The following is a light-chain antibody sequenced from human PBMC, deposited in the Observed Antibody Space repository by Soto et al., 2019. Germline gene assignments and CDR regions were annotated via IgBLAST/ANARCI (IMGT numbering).Light chain of an antibody. Sequence: EIVMTQSPATLSVSPGERATLSCRASQSVSSNLAWYQQKPGQPPRLLIYGASTRATGIPARFSGGGSGTDFTLTISSLQPEDFATYYCQQSYSTPYTFGQGTKVDIK. V-gene: IGKV3-15*01. CDR3: QQSYSTPYT. CDR1: QSVSSN. CDR2: GAS. J-gene: IGKJ2*01.